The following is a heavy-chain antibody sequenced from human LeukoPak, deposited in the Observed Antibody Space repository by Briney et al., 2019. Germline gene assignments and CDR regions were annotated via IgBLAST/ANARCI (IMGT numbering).Heavy chain of an antibody. V-gene: IGHV4-34*01. CDR3: ARRGIVGARGAFDI. CDR1: GGSFSDYY. Sequence: SETLSLTCAVYGGSFSDYYWSWIRQPPGKGLEWIGEINHSGSTNYNPSLKSRVTISVDTSKNQFSLKLSSVTAADTAVYYCARRGIVGARGAFDIWGQGTMVTVSS. J-gene: IGHJ3*02. CDR2: INHSGST. D-gene: IGHD1-26*01.